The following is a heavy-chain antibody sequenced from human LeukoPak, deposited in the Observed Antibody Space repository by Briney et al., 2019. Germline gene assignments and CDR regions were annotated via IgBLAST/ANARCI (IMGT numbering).Heavy chain of an antibody. J-gene: IGHJ4*02. D-gene: IGHD6-13*01. CDR3: ARDASSSWYYFDY. Sequence: GSLRLSCAASGFTFSSYAMHWVRQAPGKGLEWVAVISYDGSNKYYADSVKGRFTISRDNSKNTLYLQINSLRAEDTAVYYCARDASSSWYYFDYWGQGTLVTVSS. V-gene: IGHV3-30*01. CDR2: ISYDGSNK. CDR1: GFTFSSYA.